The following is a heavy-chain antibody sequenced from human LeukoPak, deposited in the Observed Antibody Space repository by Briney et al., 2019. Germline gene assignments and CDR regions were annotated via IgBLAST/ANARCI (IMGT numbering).Heavy chain of an antibody. CDR2: ISTYNGNT. CDR3: ARTQWLEDAFDF. V-gene: IGHV1-18*01. J-gene: IGHJ3*01. Sequence: EASVKVSCKASDDTFSNYGISWVRQAPGQGLEWMGWISTYNGNTHYAQKFQGRVTMTTDTSTNIAYLELRDLRSDDTAVYYCARTQWLEDAFDFWGQGPVVTVSS. D-gene: IGHD6-19*01. CDR1: DDTFSNYG.